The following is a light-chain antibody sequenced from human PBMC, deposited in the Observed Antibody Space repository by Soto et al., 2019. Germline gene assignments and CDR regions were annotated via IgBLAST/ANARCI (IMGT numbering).Light chain of an antibody. CDR3: QQYNNWPPSWT. J-gene: IGKJ1*01. CDR2: GAF. CDR1: QSVSSN. Sequence: EIVLTQSPGTLSLSPGERASLSCRASQSVSSNYLAWYQHSPGQAPRLLIYGAFIRAAGIPDRFSGRGSGTEFTLTISSLQSEDSAVYYCQQYNNWPPSWTFGQGTKVDIK. V-gene: IGKV3-15*01.